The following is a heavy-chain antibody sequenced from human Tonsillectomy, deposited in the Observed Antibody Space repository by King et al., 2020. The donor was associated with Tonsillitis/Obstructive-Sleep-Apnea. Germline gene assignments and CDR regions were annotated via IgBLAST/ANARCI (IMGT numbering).Heavy chain of an antibody. CDR1: GYSFTSYW. D-gene: IGHD2-2*01. Sequence: VQLVQSGAEVKKPGESLKISCKGSGYSFTSYWIAWVRQMPGKGLEWMGSIYPGDSDTRYSPSIQGQVTISADKSISTAYLQWSSLKASDTAMYYCARQSCNSTSSYSHCNWFDPWGQGTLVTVSS. CDR3: ARQSCNSTSSYSHCNWFDP. V-gene: IGHV5-51*01. CDR2: IYPGDSDT. J-gene: IGHJ5*02.